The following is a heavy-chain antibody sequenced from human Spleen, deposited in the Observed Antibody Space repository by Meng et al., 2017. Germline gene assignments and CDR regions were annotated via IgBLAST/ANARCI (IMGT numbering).Heavy chain of an antibody. J-gene: IGHJ5*02. CDR3: ARVPYYCSSTSCYSRAIDP. Sequence: GESLKISCVASGFSFTDAWMSWVRQAPGKGLEWVGRIKSNSDGGTTDYAAPVKGRFTISRDDSKNTLYLQMNSLITEDTAVYYCARVPYYCSSTSCYSRAIDPWGQGTLVTVSS. CDR1: GFSFTDAW. V-gene: IGHV3-15*01. CDR2: IKSNSDGGTT. D-gene: IGHD2-2*01.